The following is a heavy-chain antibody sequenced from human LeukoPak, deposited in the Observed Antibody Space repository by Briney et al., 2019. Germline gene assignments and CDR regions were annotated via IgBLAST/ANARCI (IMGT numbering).Heavy chain of an antibody. CDR1: GFTFSSYG. D-gene: IGHD6-13*01. CDR3: AKDYSGYSSSWSPRSGYFDL. Sequence: GSLRLSCAASGFTFSSYGMHWVRQAPGKGLEWVAVISYDGSNKYYADSVKGRFTISRDNSKNTLYLQMNSLRAEDTAVYYCAKDYSGYSSSWSPRSGYFDLWGRGTLVTVSS. CDR2: ISYDGSNK. J-gene: IGHJ2*01. V-gene: IGHV3-30*18.